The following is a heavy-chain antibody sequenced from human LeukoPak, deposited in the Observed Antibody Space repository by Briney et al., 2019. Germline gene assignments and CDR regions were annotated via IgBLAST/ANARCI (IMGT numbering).Heavy chain of an antibody. Sequence: GGSLRLSCAASGFTVSSNYMSWVRQAPGKGLEWVSVIYSGGSTYYADSVKGRFTISRDNSKNTLYLQMNSLRAEDTAVYYCTGLYDSSGYFPITTAGLFDYWGQGTLVTVSS. D-gene: IGHD3-22*01. CDR1: GFTVSSNY. CDR3: TGLYDSSGYFPITTAGLFDY. J-gene: IGHJ4*02. CDR2: IYSGGST. V-gene: IGHV3-53*01.